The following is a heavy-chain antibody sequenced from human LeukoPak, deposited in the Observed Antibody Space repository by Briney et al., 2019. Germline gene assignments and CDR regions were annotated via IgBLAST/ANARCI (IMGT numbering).Heavy chain of an antibody. CDR1: GGSINNPNYY. J-gene: IGHJ4*02. Sequence: PSETLSLTCTVSGGSINNPNYYWSWIRQPAGKGLEWIGRISTTGSTSYGPSLKSRVIISIDTSKNQFSLRLGSATAADTAVYYCASHQYGSGSYYHDYWGQGALVTVSS. CDR3: ASHQYGSGSYYHDY. D-gene: IGHD3-10*01. CDR2: ISTTGST. V-gene: IGHV4-61*02.